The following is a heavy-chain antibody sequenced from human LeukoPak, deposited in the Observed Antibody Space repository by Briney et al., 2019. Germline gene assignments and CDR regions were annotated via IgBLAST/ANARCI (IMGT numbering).Heavy chain of an antibody. V-gene: IGHV3-7*01. CDR1: GFTFSRYW. CDR3: ARESDHSNYPGTFDH. J-gene: IGHJ4*02. Sequence: PGGSLRLSCAASGFTFSRYWMSWVRQAPGKRLEWVANIKHDGSEKYYVDSVKGRFTISRDNAKNSLSLQMNSPRVEDTALYYCARESDHSNYPGTFDHWGPGTLVAVSS. CDR2: IKHDGSEK. D-gene: IGHD4-11*01.